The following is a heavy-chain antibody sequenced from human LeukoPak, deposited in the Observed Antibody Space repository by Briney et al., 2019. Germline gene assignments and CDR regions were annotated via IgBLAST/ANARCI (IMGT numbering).Heavy chain of an antibody. V-gene: IGHV3-9*03. CDR2: ISWNSGSI. CDR1: GFTFSSHA. CDR3: AKXXXCSSTSCYDXYYXYGMDV. D-gene: IGHD2-2*01. Sequence: GGSLRLSCAASGFTFSSHAMHWVRQAPGKGLEWVSGISWNSGSIGYADSVKGRFTISRDNAKNSLYLQMNSLRAEDMALYYCAKXXXCSSTSCYDXYYXYGMDVWGQGTTVTVSS. J-gene: IGHJ6*02.